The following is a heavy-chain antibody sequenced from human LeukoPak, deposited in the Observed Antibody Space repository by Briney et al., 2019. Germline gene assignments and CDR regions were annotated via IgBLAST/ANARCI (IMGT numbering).Heavy chain of an antibody. D-gene: IGHD5-18*01. CDR2: ISAYNGNT. CDR1: GYTFTSYG. J-gene: IGHJ4*02. V-gene: IGHV1-18*03. Sequence: ASVKVSCKASGYTFTSYGISWVRQAPGQGLECMGWISAYNGNTNYAQKLQGRVTMTTDTSTSTAYMELRSLRSEDMAVYYCARGYDTAMVNGPGGFDYWGQGTLVTVSS. CDR3: ARGYDTAMVNGPGGFDY.